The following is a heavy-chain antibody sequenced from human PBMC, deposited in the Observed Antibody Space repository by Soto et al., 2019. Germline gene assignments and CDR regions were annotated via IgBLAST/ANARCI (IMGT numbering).Heavy chain of an antibody. CDR1: GFTFSAYN. Sequence: KTGGSLRLSCAGSGFTFSAYNINWVRQAPGKGLEWVSSISAGSLFIYQPDSMKGRFTISRDDARNSVYLQMNSLTAEDTAVYYCARSPGVGVRGAYWGQGTLVTVSS. D-gene: IGHD3-16*01. J-gene: IGHJ4*02. CDR3: ARSPGVGVRGAY. V-gene: IGHV3-21*01. CDR2: ISAGSLFI.